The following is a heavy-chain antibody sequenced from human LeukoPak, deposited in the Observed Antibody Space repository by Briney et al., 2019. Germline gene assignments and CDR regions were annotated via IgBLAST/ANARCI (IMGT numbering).Heavy chain of an antibody. V-gene: IGHV4-39*07. CDR3: ARLPGIAAV. CDR2: IYYSGST. CDR1: GGSISSSSYY. J-gene: IGHJ1*01. Sequence: SETLSLTCTVSGGSISSSSYYWGWIRQPPGKGLEWIGSIYYSGSTYYNPSLKSRVTISIDTSNNRFSLNLTSVTAADTAVYYCARLPGIAAVWGQGTLVIVSS. D-gene: IGHD6-13*01.